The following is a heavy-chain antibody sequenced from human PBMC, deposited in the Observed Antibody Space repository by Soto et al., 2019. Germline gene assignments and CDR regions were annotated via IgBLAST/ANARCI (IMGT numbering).Heavy chain of an antibody. CDR1: GGSISSSSYY. Sequence: SETLSLTCTVSGGSISSSSYYWGWIRQPPGKGLEWIGSIYYSGSTYYNPSLKSRVTISVDTSKNQFSLKLSSVTAADTAVYYCARGRPQKGGYCSSTSCYSYYYYYMDVWGKGTTVTVSS. CDR2: IYYSGST. V-gene: IGHV4-39*07. CDR3: ARGRPQKGGYCSSTSCYSYYYYYMDV. D-gene: IGHD2-2*01. J-gene: IGHJ6*03.